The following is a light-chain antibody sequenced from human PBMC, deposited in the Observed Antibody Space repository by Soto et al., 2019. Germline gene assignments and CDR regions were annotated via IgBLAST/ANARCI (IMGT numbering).Light chain of an antibody. CDR2: DVS. CDR3: SSYTSSSTWV. Sequence: QSVLTQPASVSGSPGQSIAISCTRTSSDVGGYNYVSWYQQHPSKTPNLMIYDVSNRPSGVSNRFSGSKSGNTASLTISGLQAEDEADYYCSSYTSSSTWVFGGGTKLTVL. CDR1: SSDVGGYNY. V-gene: IGLV2-14*01. J-gene: IGLJ3*02.